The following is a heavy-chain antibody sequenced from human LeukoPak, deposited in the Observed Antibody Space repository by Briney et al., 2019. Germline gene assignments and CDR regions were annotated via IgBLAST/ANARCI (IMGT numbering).Heavy chain of an antibody. Sequence: SETLSLTCTVSGGSISSYYWSWIRQPPGKGLEWIGYISYSGSTNYNPSLKSRVSISVETSKNQFSLKLSSVTAADTAVYYCARGNWNYASFWFDPWGQETLVTVSS. CDR3: ARGNWNYASFWFDP. V-gene: IGHV4-59*01. D-gene: IGHD1-7*01. CDR2: ISYSGST. CDR1: GGSISSYY. J-gene: IGHJ5*02.